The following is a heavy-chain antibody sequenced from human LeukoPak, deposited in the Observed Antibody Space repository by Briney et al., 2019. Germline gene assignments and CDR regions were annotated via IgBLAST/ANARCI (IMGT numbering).Heavy chain of an antibody. J-gene: IGHJ5*02. CDR3: AKGAATQGNWFDP. CDR1: GFTFSSYG. D-gene: IGHD1-26*01. CDR2: IWYDGSNK. V-gene: IGHV3-33*06. Sequence: GGSLRLSCAASGFTFSSYGMHWVRQAPGKGLEWVAVIWYDGSNKYYADSVKGRFTISRDNSKNTLYLQMNSLRAEDTAVYYCAKGAATQGNWFDPWGKGTLVTVSS.